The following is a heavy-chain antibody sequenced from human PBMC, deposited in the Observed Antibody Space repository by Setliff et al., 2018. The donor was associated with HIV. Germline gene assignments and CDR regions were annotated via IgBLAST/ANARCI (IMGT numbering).Heavy chain of an antibody. Sequence: NPSETLSLTCTVSGGSISSFSYYWGWIRQPPGKGPEWIGSIFHSGNTKYKASLKRRVTISVDTSKNQFSLKMRSVTAADTAVYYCVRVPGYSTGASYMDVWGKGTTVTVSS. CDR3: VRVPGYSTGASYMDV. D-gene: IGHD6-19*01. J-gene: IGHJ6*03. CDR2: IFHSGNT. V-gene: IGHV4-39*07. CDR1: GGSISSFSYY.